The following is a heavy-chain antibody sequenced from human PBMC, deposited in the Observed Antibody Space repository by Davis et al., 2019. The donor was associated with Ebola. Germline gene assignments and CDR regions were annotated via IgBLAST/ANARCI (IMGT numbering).Heavy chain of an antibody. D-gene: IGHD6-19*01. V-gene: IGHV6-1*01. CDR1: GDRVSSNSAA. CDR2: TYYRSKWYS. Sequence: SQTLSLTCAISGDRVSSNSAAWNWIRQSPSRGLEWLGRTYYRSKWYSDYAVSVKGRITINADTSKTQFSLQLNSVTPEDTAVYYCARGTEVAGSRFDYWGQGSLVTVSS. CDR3: ARGTEVAGSRFDY. J-gene: IGHJ4*02.